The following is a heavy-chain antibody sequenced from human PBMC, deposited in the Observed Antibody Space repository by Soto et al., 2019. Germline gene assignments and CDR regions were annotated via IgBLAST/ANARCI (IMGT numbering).Heavy chain of an antibody. V-gene: IGHV3-21*01. CDR2: ISSSGSFK. CDR3: ARDQTTGTTLEWADS. D-gene: IGHD1-7*01. J-gene: IGHJ4*02. Sequence: EVQLVESGGGLVKPGGSLRLSCAASGFSFSSDSMGWVRQAPWKVLEWVSSISSSGSFKNYADSVKGRFTISRDNAKNSLYLLLSGLKGEDTSVYYCARDQTTGTTLEWADSWGQGTLVTVSS. CDR1: GFSFSSDS.